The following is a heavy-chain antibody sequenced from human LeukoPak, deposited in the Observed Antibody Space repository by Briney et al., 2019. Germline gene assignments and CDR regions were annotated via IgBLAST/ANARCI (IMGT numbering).Heavy chain of an antibody. CDR2: INPDSGGT. CDR3: ARVGSSWSTLDY. J-gene: IGHJ4*02. D-gene: IGHD6-13*01. CDR1: GYTFTVYY. V-gene: IGHV1-2*02. Sequence: ASVTVSFTASGYTFTVYYMHWVRQPPGQGLEWMGWINPDSGGTNYAQKFQGRVTMTRDTSISTAYMELSSLISDDTAVYYCARVGSSWSTLDYWGQGTLVTVSS.